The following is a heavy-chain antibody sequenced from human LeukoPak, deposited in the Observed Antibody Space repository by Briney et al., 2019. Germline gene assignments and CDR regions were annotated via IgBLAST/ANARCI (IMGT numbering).Heavy chain of an antibody. J-gene: IGHJ4*02. Sequence: SETLSLTCTVSGGSISSYYWSWIRQPPGKGLEWIGYIYYSGSTNYNPSLKSRVAISVDTSKNQFSLKLSSVTAADTAVYYCAGHHPRNTVDFWGQGTLVTVSS. D-gene: IGHD2/OR15-2a*01. CDR1: GGSISSYY. CDR3: AGHHPRNTVDF. V-gene: IGHV4-59*01. CDR2: IYYSGST.